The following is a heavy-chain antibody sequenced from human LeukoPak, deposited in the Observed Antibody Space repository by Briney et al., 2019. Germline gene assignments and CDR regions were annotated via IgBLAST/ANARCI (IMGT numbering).Heavy chain of an antibody. D-gene: IGHD4/OR15-4a*01. CDR1: GFTFSNYA. V-gene: IGHV3-23*01. J-gene: IGHJ4*02. CDR2: ISGSGGTT. CDR3: AKDGYDYGSSYSYFDY. Sequence: GGSLRLSCAASGFTFSNYAMSWVRQAPGKRLEWVSAISGSGGTTYHADSVRGRFTLSRDDSKNTLYLQMNTLRAEDTAVYYCAKDGYDYGSSYSYFDYWGQGTLVTVSS.